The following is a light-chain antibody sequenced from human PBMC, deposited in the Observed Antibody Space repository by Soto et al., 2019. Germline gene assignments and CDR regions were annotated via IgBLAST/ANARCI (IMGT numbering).Light chain of an antibody. CDR3: GSWDSSLSAYV. Sequence: SVLTQPPSVSGAPGQTVTISCTGSNPNVGGGYDVHWYQQLPGSAPKLLIYANNNRPSGVPDRFSGSKSGTSASLAITGLQAEDEADYYCGSWDSSLSAYVFGTGTKVTVL. CDR2: ANN. CDR1: NPNVGGGYD. V-gene: IGLV1-40*01. J-gene: IGLJ1*01.